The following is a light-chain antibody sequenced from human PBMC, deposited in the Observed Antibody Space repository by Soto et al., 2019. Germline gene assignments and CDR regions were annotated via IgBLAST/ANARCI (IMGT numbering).Light chain of an antibody. CDR3: LQYKSYPRT. J-gene: IGKJ1*01. Sequence: DVQMTQSPSSLSASVGDRVTITCRASQDISNLLDWFQQKPGKAPKTLIYDASTLHSGVPSKFSGSGSGTYFTLTISSLQPEDFATYYCLQYKSYPRTFGPGTKVDIK. CDR1: QDISNL. V-gene: IGKV1-16*02. CDR2: DAS.